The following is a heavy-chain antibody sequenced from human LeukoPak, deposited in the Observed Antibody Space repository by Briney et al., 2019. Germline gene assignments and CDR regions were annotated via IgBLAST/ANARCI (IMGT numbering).Heavy chain of an antibody. V-gene: IGHV3-23*01. CDR2: ISGSGGST. D-gene: IGHD2-15*01. CDR1: GFTFSSYA. Sequence: GGSLRLSCAASGFTFSSYAMSWVRQAPGKGLEWVSAISGSGGSTYYADSVKGRFTISRDNSKNTLYLQMNSLRAEDTAVYYCAKSNCSGGSCYENYWGQGTLVTVSS. J-gene: IGHJ4*02. CDR3: AKSNCSGGSCYENY.